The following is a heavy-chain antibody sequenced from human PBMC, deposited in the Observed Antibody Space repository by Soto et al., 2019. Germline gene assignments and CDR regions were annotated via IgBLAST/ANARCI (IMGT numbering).Heavy chain of an antibody. D-gene: IGHD3-10*01. Sequence: ASVKVSCKASGYTFTSYGISWVRQAPGQGLEWMGWISAYNGNTIYAQKFQGRVTMTEDTSTDTAYMELSSLRSEDTAVYYCATRREAIYYYGMDVWGQGTTVTVSS. J-gene: IGHJ6*02. CDR2: ISAYNGNT. CDR1: GYTFTSYG. V-gene: IGHV1-18*01. CDR3: ATRREAIYYYGMDV.